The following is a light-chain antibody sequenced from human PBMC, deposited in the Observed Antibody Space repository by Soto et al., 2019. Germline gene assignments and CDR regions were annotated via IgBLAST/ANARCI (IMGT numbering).Light chain of an antibody. CDR1: QDISND. V-gene: IGKV1-33*01. CDR2: DAS. J-gene: IGKJ5*01. CDR3: QQYDNLP. Sequence: DIQMTQSPSSLSASVGDRVTITCQASQDISNDLNWYQQKPGKAPKLLIYDASNLETGVPSRFSGSGSGTDFTFTISSLQPEDIATYYCQQYDNLPFGQGTRLEIK.